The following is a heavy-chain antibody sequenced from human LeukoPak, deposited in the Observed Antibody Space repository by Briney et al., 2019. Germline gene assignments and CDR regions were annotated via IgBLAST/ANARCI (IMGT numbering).Heavy chain of an antibody. CDR3: ARLREDYGDYGAGWFDP. D-gene: IGHD4-17*01. CDR2: IDPSDSYT. J-gene: IGHJ5*02. V-gene: IGHV5-10-1*01. CDR1: GYSFTSYW. Sequence: TGESLKISCKGSGYSFTSYWISWVRQMPGKGLEWMGRIDPSDSYTNYSPSFQGHVTISADKSISTAYLQWSSLKASDTAMYYCARLREDYGDYGAGWFDPWGQGTLVTVSP.